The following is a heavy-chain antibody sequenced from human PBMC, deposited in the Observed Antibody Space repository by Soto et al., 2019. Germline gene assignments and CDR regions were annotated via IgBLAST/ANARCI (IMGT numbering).Heavy chain of an antibody. Sequence: EVQLLESGGGLVQPGGSLRLSCAASRFTFSSYAMSWVRQARGKGLEWVSAISGSGGSTYYADSVKGRFTISRDNSKNTLYLQMISLRAEDTAVYYCAYSSTPFDYWGQGTLVTVSS. CDR2: ISGSGGST. D-gene: IGHD6-13*01. CDR1: RFTFSSYA. V-gene: IGHV3-23*01. CDR3: AYSSTPFDY. J-gene: IGHJ4*02.